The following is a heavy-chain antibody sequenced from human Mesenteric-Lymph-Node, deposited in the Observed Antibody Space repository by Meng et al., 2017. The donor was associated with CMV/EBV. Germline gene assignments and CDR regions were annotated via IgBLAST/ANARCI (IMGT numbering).Heavy chain of an antibody. CDR2: IKYDGSEK. CDR1: GFTLSSYW. Sequence: GGSLRLSCAASGFTLSSYWMGWVRQAPGKGLEWVANIKYDGSEKYYVDSVKGRLTISRDNAENSLYLQMNSLRAEDTAVYYCARDNHDIWSGFYGLDVWGQGTTVTVSS. CDR3: ARDNHDIWSGFYGLDV. J-gene: IGHJ6*02. D-gene: IGHD3-3*01. V-gene: IGHV3-7*01.